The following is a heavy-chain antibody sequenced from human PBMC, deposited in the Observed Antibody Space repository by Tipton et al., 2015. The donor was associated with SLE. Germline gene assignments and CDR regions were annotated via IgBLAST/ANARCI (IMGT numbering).Heavy chain of an antibody. V-gene: IGHV3-30*18. CDR3: AKEMFDFWFAP. J-gene: IGHJ5*02. Sequence: SLRLSCVASGFIFSSYGMHWVRQAPGKGLEWVAVIWSDGGNKHYADSVKGRFTISRDNSKNTLYLQMNSLRAEDTAIYFCAKEMFDFWFAPWGRGTLVTVSS. CDR1: GFIFSSYG. D-gene: IGHD3-10*02. CDR2: IWSDGGNK.